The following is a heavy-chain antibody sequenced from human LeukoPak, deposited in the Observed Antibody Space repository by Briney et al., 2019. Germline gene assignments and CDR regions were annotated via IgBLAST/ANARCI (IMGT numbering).Heavy chain of an antibody. CDR2: ISGSGSST. V-gene: IGHV3-23*01. CDR3: AKPLGSIAAAGYHY. D-gene: IGHD6-13*01. J-gene: IGHJ4*02. CDR1: GFTFSSYA. Sequence: GGSLRLSCAASGFTFSSYAMSWVRQAPGKGLEWVSAISGSGSSTYYADSVKGRFTISRDISKNTLYLQMNSLRAEDTAVYYCAKPLGSIAAAGYHYWGQGTLVTVSS.